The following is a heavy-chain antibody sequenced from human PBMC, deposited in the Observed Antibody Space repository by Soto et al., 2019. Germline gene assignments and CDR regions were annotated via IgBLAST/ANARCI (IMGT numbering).Heavy chain of an antibody. V-gene: IGHV1-2*02. D-gene: IGHD3-10*01. J-gene: IGHJ6*02. CDR3: ARGDREYYYYYYGMDV. CDR2: INPNSGGT. Sequence: ASVKVSCKASGYTFTGYYMHWVRQAPGQGLEWMGWINPNSGGTNYAQKFQGRVTMTRDTSISTAYMELSRLRSDDTAVYYCARGDREYYYYYYGMDVWGQGTTVTVSS. CDR1: GYTFTGYY.